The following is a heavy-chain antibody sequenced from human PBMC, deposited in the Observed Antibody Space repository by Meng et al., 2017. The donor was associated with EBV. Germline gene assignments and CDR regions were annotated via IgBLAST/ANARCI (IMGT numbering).Heavy chain of an antibody. J-gene: IGHJ5*02. CDR3: ARDVYGSGTYRSDP. CDR2: MNPDSGDT. V-gene: IGHV1-8*01. Sequence: QVPLVQSRGGVKKPGASVKVSCKASGYTFTRYDINWVRQAPGQGLEWMGWMNPDSGDTGYAQKFQGRVTMTRDTSINTAYMDLSNLKSEDTALYYCARDVYGSGTYRSDPWGQGTLVTVSS. CDR1: GYTFTRYD. D-gene: IGHD3-10*01.